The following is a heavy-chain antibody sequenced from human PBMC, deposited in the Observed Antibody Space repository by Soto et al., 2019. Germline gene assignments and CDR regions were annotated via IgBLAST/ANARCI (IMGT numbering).Heavy chain of an antibody. Sequence: SETLSLTCTVSGGSISSGGYYWSWIRQHPGKGLEWIGYIYYSGSTYYNPSLKSRVTISVDTSKNQFSLKLSSVTAADTAVYYCARASPHPREPGYYYYYMDVWGKGTTVTVSS. CDR2: IYYSGST. CDR3: ARASPHPREPGYYYYYMDV. CDR1: GGSISSGGYY. V-gene: IGHV4-31*03. J-gene: IGHJ6*03.